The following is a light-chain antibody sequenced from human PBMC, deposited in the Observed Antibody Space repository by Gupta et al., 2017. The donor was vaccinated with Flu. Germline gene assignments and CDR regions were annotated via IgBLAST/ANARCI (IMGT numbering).Light chain of an antibody. J-gene: IGKJ2*03. Sequence: HLTHPPSSVSASVGDRVTITCRSSQGISSWLAWYQQKPGKAPKLLIYAASSWQSGVPSRFSDSGSGRDLPVTSSRRQQEDFAAYYCQQTNSFPSYSFGQGTKLEIK. CDR2: AAS. V-gene: IGKV1-12*02. CDR1: QGISSW. CDR3: QQTNSFPSYS.